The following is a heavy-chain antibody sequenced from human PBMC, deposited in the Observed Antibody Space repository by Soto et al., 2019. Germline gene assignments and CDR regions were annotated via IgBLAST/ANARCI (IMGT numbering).Heavy chain of an antibody. CDR1: GYTFTDYY. V-gene: IGHV1-2*02. D-gene: IGHD3-22*01. J-gene: IGHJ6*02. CDR3: ARDWYYFDSSGYSKPVYYHCYGLDV. CDR2: INPNSGGT. Sequence: ASVKVSCKASGYTFTDYYIHWVRQAPGQGLEWMGWINPNSGGTKFAQQFQGRVTMTRDTSISTAYMELSRLRFDDTAVYYCARDWYYFDSSGYSKPVYYHCYGLDVWGQGTTVTVSS.